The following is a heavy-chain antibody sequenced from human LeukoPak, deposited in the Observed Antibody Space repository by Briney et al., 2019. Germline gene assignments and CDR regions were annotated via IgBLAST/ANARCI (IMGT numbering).Heavy chain of an antibody. CDR2: IKEDGSEK. CDR1: GFTFSSYW. V-gene: IGHV3-7*01. J-gene: IGHJ5*02. CDR3: MRGATDTTRWFDP. D-gene: IGHD1-7*01. Sequence: GGSLRLSCAASGFTFSSYWMSWVRQAPGKGLEWVANIKEDGSEKYYVDSVKGRLTTSRDNAKNSLYLQMNGLRAEDTAAYYCMRGATDTTRWFDPWGQGTLVTVSS.